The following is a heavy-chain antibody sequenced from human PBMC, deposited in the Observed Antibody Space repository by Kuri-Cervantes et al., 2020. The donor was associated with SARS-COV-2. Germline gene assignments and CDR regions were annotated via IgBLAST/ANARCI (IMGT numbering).Heavy chain of an antibody. CDR3: GRDSSYSSGWYPGEF. Sequence: GESLKISCAASGFTFSSYSMHWVRQAPGKGLEWVAAIWYDGSNKNYVDSVKGRFIISRDNSKKTLYLQMNSLRAEDTAVYYCGRDSSYSSGWYPGEFWGQGTLVTVSS. CDR2: IWYDGSNK. D-gene: IGHD6-19*01. V-gene: IGHV3-33*01. CDR1: GFTFSSYS. J-gene: IGHJ4*02.